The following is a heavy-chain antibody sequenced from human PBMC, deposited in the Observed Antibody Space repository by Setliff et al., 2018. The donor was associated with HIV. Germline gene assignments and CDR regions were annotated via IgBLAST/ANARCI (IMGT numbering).Heavy chain of an antibody. Sequence: SETLSLTCAVSGYSISSGYYWGWIRQPPGKGLEWIGSIYHSGSTYYNPSLKSRVTISVDTSKNQFSLKLSSVTAADTAVYYCARGGGSSYLYHSRGSEYFQYWGQGALVTVSS. CDR2: IYHSGST. CDR1: GYSISSGYY. CDR3: ARGGGSSYLYHSRGSEYFQY. D-gene: IGHD3-22*01. J-gene: IGHJ1*01. V-gene: IGHV4-38-2*01.